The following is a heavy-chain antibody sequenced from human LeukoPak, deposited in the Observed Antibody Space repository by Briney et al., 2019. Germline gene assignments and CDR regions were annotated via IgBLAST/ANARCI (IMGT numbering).Heavy chain of an antibody. V-gene: IGHV4-34*01. J-gene: IGHJ4*02. CDR3: ASRVEMATTRDY. CDR1: GGSFSGYY. Sequence: SETLSLTCAVYGGSFSGYYWSWIRQPPGKGLVWIGEINHSGSTNYNPSRKSRVTISVDTSKNQFSLKLSSVTAADTAVYYCASRVEMATTRDYWGQGTLVTVSS. CDR2: INHSGST. D-gene: IGHD5-24*01.